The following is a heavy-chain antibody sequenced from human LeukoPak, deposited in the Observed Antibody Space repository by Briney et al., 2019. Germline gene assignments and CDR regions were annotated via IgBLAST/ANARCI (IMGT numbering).Heavy chain of an antibody. D-gene: IGHD3-22*01. CDR3: ARGGSSGYNYNAFDI. Sequence: GGSLRLSCAASGFTFSDYEVNWVRQAPGKGLEWVSFISISGATIYYADSVKGRFTISRDNAKSSLYLQMHSLRAEDTAVYYCARGGSSGYNYNAFDIWGQGTMVTVSS. J-gene: IGHJ3*02. CDR1: GFTFSDYE. V-gene: IGHV3-48*03. CDR2: ISISGATI.